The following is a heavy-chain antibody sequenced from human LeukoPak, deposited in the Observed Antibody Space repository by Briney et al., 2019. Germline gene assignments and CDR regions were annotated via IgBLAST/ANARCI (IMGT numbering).Heavy chain of an antibody. Sequence: PSETLSLTCTVSGGSISSYYWSWIRQPPGKGLEWIGYIYYSGSTNYNPSLKSRVTISVDTSKNQFSLKLSSVTAADTAVYYCARDPGGEWLLLGYWGQGTLVTVSS. CDR3: ARDPGGEWLLLGY. CDR2: IYYSGST. D-gene: IGHD3-3*01. J-gene: IGHJ4*02. CDR1: GGSISSYY. V-gene: IGHV4-59*01.